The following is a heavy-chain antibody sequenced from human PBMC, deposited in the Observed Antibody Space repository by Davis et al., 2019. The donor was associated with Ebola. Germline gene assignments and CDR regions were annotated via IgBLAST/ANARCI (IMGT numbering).Heavy chain of an antibody. V-gene: IGHV4-30-4*08. CDR1: GGSISSGDYF. CDR2: NYYSGTT. CDR3: ARDKRKGYYYYMNV. J-gene: IGHJ6*03. Sequence: PSETLSLTCTVSGGSISSGDYFWNWIRQPPGKGLEWIGYNYYSGTTYYNPSLKSRVTISLDTSKNQFSLKLSSVTAADTAVYCCARDKRKGYYYYMNVWGKGTTVTVSS.